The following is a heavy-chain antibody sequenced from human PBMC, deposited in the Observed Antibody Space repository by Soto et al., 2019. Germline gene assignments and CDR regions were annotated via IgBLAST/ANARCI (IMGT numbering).Heavy chain of an antibody. CDR3: AKDGSWDGGGGES. CDR2: IIPVFRTS. D-gene: IGHD3-16*01. Sequence: QVQLVQSGAELKKPGSSVKVSCSASGVTFSSYAFTWVRQAPGQGLEWMGNIIPVFRTSNYAQGFQGRLTISADESTNTIYMELTSLRSEDSAVDFCAKDGSWDGGGGESWGQGTLFIVSS. J-gene: IGHJ4*02. CDR1: GVTFSSYA. V-gene: IGHV1-69*19.